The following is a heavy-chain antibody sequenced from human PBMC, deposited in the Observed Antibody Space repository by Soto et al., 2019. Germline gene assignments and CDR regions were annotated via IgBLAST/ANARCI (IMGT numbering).Heavy chain of an antibody. V-gene: IGHV1-69*08. Sequence: QVQLVQSGAEVKKPGSSVKVSCKASGDTFSSYTISWVRQAPGQGLEWMGRIIPTLGITIYAQKFQGRVTVTADKSPSTAYRELSSLRSEDTAVYSCARDGGEGSSGHSWGQGTLVTVSS. D-gene: IGHD6-13*01. J-gene: IGHJ4*02. CDR3: ARDGGEGSSGHS. CDR1: GDTFSSYT. CDR2: IIPTLGIT.